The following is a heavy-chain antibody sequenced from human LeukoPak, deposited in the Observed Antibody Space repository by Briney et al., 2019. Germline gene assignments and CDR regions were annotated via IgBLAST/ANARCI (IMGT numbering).Heavy chain of an antibody. J-gene: IGHJ4*02. CDR1: GFTFSSYA. Sequence: GGSLRLSCAASGFTFSSYAMHWVRQAPGKGLEWVASISGGGTETFYADSVKGRFIISRDNSRDTVYLQMDSLRTEDTAIFYCAKGGTTSSWGQGVLVTVSS. CDR3: AKGGTTSS. V-gene: IGHV3-23*01. D-gene: IGHD2-2*01. CDR2: ISGGGTET.